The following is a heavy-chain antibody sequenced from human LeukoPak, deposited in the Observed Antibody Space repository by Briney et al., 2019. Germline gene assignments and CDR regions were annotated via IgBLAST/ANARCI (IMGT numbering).Heavy chain of an antibody. D-gene: IGHD5-12*01. CDR3: ASADIVATTAVGFFDY. J-gene: IGHJ4*02. Sequence: SETLSLTCTVSGGSISSHYWSWIRQPPGKGLEWIGYIYYSGSTYYNPSLKSRVTISVDTSKNQFSLKLSSVTAADTAVYYCASADIVATTAVGFFDYWGQGTLVTVSS. CDR2: IYYSGST. V-gene: IGHV4-59*06. CDR1: GGSISSHY.